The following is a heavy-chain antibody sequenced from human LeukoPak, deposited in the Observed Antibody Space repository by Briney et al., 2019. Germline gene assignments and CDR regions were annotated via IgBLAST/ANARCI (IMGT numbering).Heavy chain of an antibody. V-gene: IGHV1-8*01. CDR1: GYTFPSYD. CDR3: ARAKGINNWFDP. D-gene: IGHD3-10*01. Sequence: GASVKVSCKASGYTFPSYDINWVRQATGQGLEWMGWMNPNSGNTGYAQKFQDRVTMTRNTSISTAYMELSSLRSEDTAVYYCARAKGINNWFDPWGQGTLVTVSS. CDR2: MNPNSGNT. J-gene: IGHJ5*02.